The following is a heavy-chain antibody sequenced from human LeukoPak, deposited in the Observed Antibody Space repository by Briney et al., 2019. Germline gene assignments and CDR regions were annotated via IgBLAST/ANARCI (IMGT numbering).Heavy chain of an antibody. V-gene: IGHV3-21*01. J-gene: IGHJ4*02. CDR3: AREITVTDFDY. Sequence: PGGSLRLSCAASGFTYSSYSMNWVRQDPGKGLEWVSSISSSSSYIYYADSVKGRFTISRDNAKNSLYLQMNSLRAEDTAVYYCAREITVTDFDYWGQGTLVTVSS. CDR1: GFTYSSYS. D-gene: IGHD4-17*01. CDR2: ISSSSSYI.